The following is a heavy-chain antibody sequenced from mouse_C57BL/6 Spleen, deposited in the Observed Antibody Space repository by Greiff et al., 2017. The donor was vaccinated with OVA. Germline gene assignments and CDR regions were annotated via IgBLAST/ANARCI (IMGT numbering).Heavy chain of an antibody. CDR1: GYTFTDYY. Sequence: VHLVESGAELVRPGASVKLSCKASGYTFTDYYINWVKQRPGQGLEWIARIYPGSGNTYYNEKFKGKATLTAEKSSSTAYMQLSSLTSEDSAVYFCASGEPFDYWGQGTTLTVSS. J-gene: IGHJ2*01. V-gene: IGHV1-76*01. CDR2: IYPGSGNT. CDR3: ASGEPFDY.